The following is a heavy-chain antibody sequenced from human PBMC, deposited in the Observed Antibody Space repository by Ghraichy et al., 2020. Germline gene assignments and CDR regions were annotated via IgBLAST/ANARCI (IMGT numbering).Heavy chain of an antibody. J-gene: IGHJ4*02. CDR1: GFSFSSFA. Sequence: GGSLRLSCAASGFSFSSFAMRWVRQAPGKGLEWVSEISGSGDDTYYTDSVKGRFTISRDNSKNTLYLQMNSLRAEDAAIYYCTRRAYASSRSCIDYWGQGTLVTVSS. D-gene: IGHD2-2*01. CDR3: TRRAYASSRSCIDY. V-gene: IGHV3-23*01. CDR2: ISGSGDDT.